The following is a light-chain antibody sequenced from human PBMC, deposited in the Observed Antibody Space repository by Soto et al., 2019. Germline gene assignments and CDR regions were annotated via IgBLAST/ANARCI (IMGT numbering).Light chain of an antibody. CDR2: GAS. J-gene: IGKJ2*01. CDR3: QHYGSSAMYT. Sequence: EIVLTQSPGTLSLSPGERATLSCRASQSVSSSYLAWYQQKPGQAPRLLIYGASSGATGIPDRFSGSGSGTDFTLTISRLEPEDFAVYYCQHYGSSAMYTFGQGTKLEIK. V-gene: IGKV3-20*01. CDR1: QSVSSSY.